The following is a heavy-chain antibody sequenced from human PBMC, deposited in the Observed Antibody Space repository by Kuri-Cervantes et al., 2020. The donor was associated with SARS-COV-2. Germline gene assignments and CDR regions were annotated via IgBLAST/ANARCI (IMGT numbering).Heavy chain of an antibody. D-gene: IGHD5-18*01. CDR3: ARDLQYRGQYHYYGLDV. CDR2: IWYDGSKN. CDR1: GFSFSTYG. V-gene: IGHV3-33*01. J-gene: IGHJ6*02. Sequence: GGSLRLSCAASGFSFSTYGMHWVRQAPGKGLEWVAVIWYDGSKNFYADSLKDRFTISRDNFNNMLYLQMNDLRAEDTAVYYCARDLQYRGQYHYYGLDVWGQGATVTVSS.